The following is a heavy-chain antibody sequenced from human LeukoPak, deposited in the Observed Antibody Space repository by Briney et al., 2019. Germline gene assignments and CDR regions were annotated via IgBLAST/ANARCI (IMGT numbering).Heavy chain of an antibody. CDR3: ARYSGSLHDAFDI. D-gene: IGHD1-26*01. V-gene: IGHV4-34*01. Sequence: SETLSLTCAVYGGSFSGYYWSWIRQPPGKGLEWNGEINHSGSTNYNPSLKSRVTISVDTSKNQFSLKLSSVTAADTAVYYCARYSGSLHDAFDIWGQGTMVTVSS. CDR2: INHSGST. CDR1: GGSFSGYY. J-gene: IGHJ3*02.